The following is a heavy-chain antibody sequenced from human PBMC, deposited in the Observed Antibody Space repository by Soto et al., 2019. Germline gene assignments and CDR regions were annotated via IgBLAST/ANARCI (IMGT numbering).Heavy chain of an antibody. J-gene: IGHJ4*02. CDR2: INPNSGGT. Sequence: ASVKVSCKASGYTFTGYYMHWVRQATGKGLEWMGWINPNSGGTNYAQKFQGWVTMTRDTSISTAYMELSRLRSDDTAVYYCAREIAVAGLFDYWGQGTLVTVSS. CDR3: AREIAVAGLFDY. D-gene: IGHD6-19*01. V-gene: IGHV1-2*04. CDR1: GYTFTGYY.